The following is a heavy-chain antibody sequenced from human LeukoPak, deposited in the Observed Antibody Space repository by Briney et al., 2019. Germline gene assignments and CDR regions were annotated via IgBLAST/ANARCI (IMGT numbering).Heavy chain of an antibody. V-gene: IGHV3-23*01. CDR2: SSGSGDSG. CDR1: GFTLSSYA. J-gene: IGHJ4*02. Sequence: GGSLRLSCAASGFTLSSYAMSWVRQAPGAGLEWFSASSGSGDSGDYADAVKGRFTISRDNSKSTLYLQMTSLRVDDTAVYYCAKRATAGGFDSWGQGTLVTVSS. CDR3: AKRATAGGFDS. D-gene: IGHD6-13*01.